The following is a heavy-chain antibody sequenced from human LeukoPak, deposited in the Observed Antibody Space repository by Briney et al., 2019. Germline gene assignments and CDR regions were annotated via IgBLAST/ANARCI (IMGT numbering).Heavy chain of an antibody. CDR1: GFPFSSYG. CDR3: AKDLNTVVLQYFDS. J-gene: IGHJ4*02. CDR2: MRYEGKTE. D-gene: IGHD2-15*01. V-gene: IGHV3-30*02. Sequence: GRCVRLSCTGSGFPFSSYGMHWVRQTPGRGLESVAFMRYEGKTEYYADSVKGRFTIAREDSHSTVHLHMKDLRPDDAAVYFCAKDLNTVVLQYFDSWGQGTRDRVSS.